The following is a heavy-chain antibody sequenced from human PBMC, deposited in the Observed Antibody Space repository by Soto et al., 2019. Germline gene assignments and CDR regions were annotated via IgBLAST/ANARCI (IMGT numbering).Heavy chain of an antibody. CDR3: ARVPILGPTGDFDY. CDR2: VTPRSGEV. V-gene: IGHV1-2*02. D-gene: IGHD1-26*01. Sequence: QVHLVQSGEEGKGLGDSGKVPCRASGYTLPNYHKHWVRQAPGQGLEWMGRVTPRSGEVNYPPKFQGRVTLTRDTSISTAYMELTTLKFDDTAVFYCARVPILGPTGDFDYWGQGTLATVSS. CDR1: GYTLPNYH. J-gene: IGHJ4*02.